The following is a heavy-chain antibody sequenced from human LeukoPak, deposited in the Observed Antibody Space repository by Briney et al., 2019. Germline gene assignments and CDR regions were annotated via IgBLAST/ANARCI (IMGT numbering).Heavy chain of an antibody. CDR3: ARGVRRFLEWVSMDV. CDR2: VSNSSSTI. D-gene: IGHD3-3*01. CDR1: GFTFSIYS. V-gene: IGHV3-48*01. Sequence: GGSLRLSCAASGFTFSIYSMNWVRQAPGKGLEWVSYVSNSSSTIYYADSVKGRFTISRDNAENSLYLQMNSLRAEDTAVYYCARGVRRFLEWVSMDVWGKGTTVTVSS. J-gene: IGHJ6*03.